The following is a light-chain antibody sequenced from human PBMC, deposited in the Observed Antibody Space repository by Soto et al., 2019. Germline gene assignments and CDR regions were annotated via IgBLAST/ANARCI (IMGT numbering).Light chain of an antibody. V-gene: IGKV1-5*03. CDR1: QTISSW. CDR2: KAS. J-gene: IGKJ1*01. Sequence: DIQMTQSPSTLSGSVGDRVTITCRASQTISSWLAWYQQKPGKAPKLLIYKASTLKSGVPSRFSGSVSGTEFTLTISSLQPDDFATYYCQHYNSYSEAVGQGTKVDI. CDR3: QHYNSYSEA.